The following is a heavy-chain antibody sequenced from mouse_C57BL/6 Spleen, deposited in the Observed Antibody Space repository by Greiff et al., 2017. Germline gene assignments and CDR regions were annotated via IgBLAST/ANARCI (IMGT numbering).Heavy chain of an antibody. V-gene: IGHV1-64*01. Sequence: QVQLQQSGAELVKPGASVKLSCKASGYTFTSYWMHWVKQRPGQGLEWIGMIHPNSGSTNYNEKFKSKATLTVDKSSSTAYMQLSSLTSEDSAVYYCARDGNLSGGYFDVWGTGTTVTVSS. J-gene: IGHJ1*03. CDR1: GYTFTSYW. CDR2: IHPNSGST. D-gene: IGHD1-1*01. CDR3: ARDGNLSGGYFDV.